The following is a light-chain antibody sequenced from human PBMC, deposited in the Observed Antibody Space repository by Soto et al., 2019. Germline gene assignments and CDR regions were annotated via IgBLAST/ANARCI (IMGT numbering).Light chain of an antibody. CDR1: QGIRTD. CDR2: GAS. V-gene: IGKV1-17*01. Sequence: DIQMTQSPSSLSASVGDRVTITCRASQGIRTDLVWYQQKPGKAPKRLIYGASSLQSGVPSRFSGSGSGTEFTLTISSLRPDDFATYYCQQYNDYSAWTFGQGTKVDIK. CDR3: QQYNDYSAWT. J-gene: IGKJ1*01.